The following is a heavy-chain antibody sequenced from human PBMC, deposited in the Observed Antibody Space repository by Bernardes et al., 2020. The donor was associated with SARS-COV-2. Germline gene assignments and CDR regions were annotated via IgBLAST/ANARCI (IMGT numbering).Heavy chain of an antibody. CDR2: LGTGGCGI. CDR1: DFPFNRHS. CDR3: AGGSAAGTSIDY. V-gene: IGHV3-21*01. D-gene: IGHD6-13*01. J-gene: IGHJ4*02. Sequence: GGSLRPSCVVSDFPFNRHSRSWVRQAPGKVLEWVACLGTGGCGIYYVDSVKGRFTIPRGNARNSPCLQMYSLRADDTAVYYCAGGSAAGTSIDYWGQGTPVTVSS.